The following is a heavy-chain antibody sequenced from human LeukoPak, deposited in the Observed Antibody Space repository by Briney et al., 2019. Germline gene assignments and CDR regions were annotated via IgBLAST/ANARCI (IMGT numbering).Heavy chain of an antibody. CDR2: IYSGGST. Sequence: GGSLRLSXAVSGFTVATNYMTWVRQASGKGLEWVSVIYSGGSTYYADSVKGRFTISRDNSKNTLYLQMNSLRAEDTALYYCARGGNGFDPWGQGTLVTVSS. CDR1: GFTVATNY. CDR3: ARGGNGFDP. V-gene: IGHV3-53*01. J-gene: IGHJ5*02.